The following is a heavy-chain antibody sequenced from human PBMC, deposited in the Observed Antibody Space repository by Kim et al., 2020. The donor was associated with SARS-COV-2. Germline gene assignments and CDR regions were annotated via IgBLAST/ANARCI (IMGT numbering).Heavy chain of an antibody. Sequence: GGSLRLSCTASGFTFGDYAMSWVRQAPGKGLEWVGFIRSKAYGGTTEYAASVKGRFTISRDDSKSIAYLQMNSLKTEDTAVYYCTREGRFGEPPYYYGMDVWGQGTTVTVSS. V-gene: IGHV3-49*04. CDR1: GFTFGDYA. D-gene: IGHD3-10*01. CDR2: IRSKAYGGTT. CDR3: TREGRFGEPPYYYGMDV. J-gene: IGHJ6*02.